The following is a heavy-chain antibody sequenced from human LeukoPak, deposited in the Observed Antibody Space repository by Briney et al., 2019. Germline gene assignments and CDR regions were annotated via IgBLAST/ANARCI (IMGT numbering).Heavy chain of an antibody. J-gene: IGHJ3*02. V-gene: IGHV3-48*02. Sequence: PGGSLRLSCAASGFTFSGYAMNWVRQAPGKGLEWVSHIYSSDTTYADSVKGQFTISRDNAKNSLYLQMNSLRDEDTAVYYCARDLHYAFDIWGQGTMVTVSS. D-gene: IGHD3-10*01. CDR1: GFTFSGYA. CDR3: ARDLHYAFDI. CDR2: IYSSDTT.